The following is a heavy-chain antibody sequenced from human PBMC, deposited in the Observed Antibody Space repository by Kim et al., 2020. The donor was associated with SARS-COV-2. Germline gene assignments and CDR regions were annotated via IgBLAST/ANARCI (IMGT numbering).Heavy chain of an antibody. CDR2: INAVGNIR. CDR1: GFTFRSHE. J-gene: IGHJ3*02. CDR3: ARETTVTPDAFDI. D-gene: IGHD4-17*01. V-gene: IGHV3-48*03. Sequence: GGSLRLSCAASGFTFRSHEMNWVRQAPGKGLEWISYINAVGNIRYYTDSLKGRVTISRDNAKNSLYLQINSLRAEDTAVYFCARETTVTPDAFDIWGLGTLVTVSS.